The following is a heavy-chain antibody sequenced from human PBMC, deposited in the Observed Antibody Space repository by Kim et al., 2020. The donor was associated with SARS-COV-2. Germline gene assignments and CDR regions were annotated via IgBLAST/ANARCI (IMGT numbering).Heavy chain of an antibody. CDR3: AEVLVVAAALGY. Sequence: YYSDSVTGRFTHSRDNSKTALYRELNSLRAEDTAVYYFAEVLVVAAALGYWGQGTLVTVSS. J-gene: IGHJ4*02. D-gene: IGHD2-15*01. V-gene: IGHV3-23*01.